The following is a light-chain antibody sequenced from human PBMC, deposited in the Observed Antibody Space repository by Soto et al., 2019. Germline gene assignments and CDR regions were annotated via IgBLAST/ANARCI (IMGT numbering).Light chain of an antibody. CDR2: WAS. Sequence: DIVMTQSPDSLAVSLGERATINCKSSQSVFYTSTNKNYLAWYQQKAGQPPKLLIFWASTRQSGVPDRISGSGSGTDFTLTINSLQAEDVAVYYCQQYYSTPLTFGPGTKVDLK. CDR1: QSVFYTSTNKNY. V-gene: IGKV4-1*01. J-gene: IGKJ3*01. CDR3: QQYYSTPLT.